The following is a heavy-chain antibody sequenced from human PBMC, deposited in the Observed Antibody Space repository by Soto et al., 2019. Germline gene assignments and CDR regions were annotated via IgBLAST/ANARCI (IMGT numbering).Heavy chain of an antibody. CDR3: ARTPSAHCGGDCYSWWFDP. CDR2: IYYSGST. Sequence: SETLSLTCTVSGGSISSYYWSWIRQPPGKGLEWIGYIYYSGSTNYNPSLKSRVTISVDTSKNQFSLKLSSVTAADTAVYYCARTPSAHCGGDCYSWWFDPWGQGTLVTVSS. D-gene: IGHD2-21*02. V-gene: IGHV4-59*01. J-gene: IGHJ5*02. CDR1: GGSISSYY.